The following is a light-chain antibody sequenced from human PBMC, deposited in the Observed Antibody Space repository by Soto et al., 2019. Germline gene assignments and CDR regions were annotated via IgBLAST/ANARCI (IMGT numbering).Light chain of an antibody. J-gene: IGLJ2*01. CDR1: SSDVGGYNY. Sequence: SALTEPPSASGSPGQSVTISCTGTSSDVGGYNYVSWYQQQPGKAPKLMIYEVSKRPSGVPDRFSGSKSGNTASLTVSGLQAEDEADYYCSSYAGSNNLFGGGTKLTVL. V-gene: IGLV2-8*01. CDR3: SSYAGSNNL. CDR2: EVS.